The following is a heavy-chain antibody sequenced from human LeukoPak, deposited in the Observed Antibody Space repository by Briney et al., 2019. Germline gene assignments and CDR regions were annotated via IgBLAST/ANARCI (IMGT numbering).Heavy chain of an antibody. D-gene: IGHD1-26*01. CDR3: ARDIGSGNYFDY. V-gene: IGHV3-53*01. CDR1: GFAVSSNY. CDR2: LYSGGTT. J-gene: IGHJ4*02. Sequence: GGSLRLSCAASGFAVSSNYMSWVRQAQGQGLEWVSILYSGGTTYYSDSVKGRFTISRDNSKNTLYLQMNSLRAEDTAVYYCARDIGSGNYFDYWGQGTLVTVSS.